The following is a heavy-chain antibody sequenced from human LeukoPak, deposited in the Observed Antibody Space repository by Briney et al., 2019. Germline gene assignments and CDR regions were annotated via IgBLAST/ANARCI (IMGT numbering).Heavy chain of an antibody. CDR3: ARDNKFGRYFDWDDAFDI. CDR1: GFIFDNYV. V-gene: IGHV3-9*01. CDR2: ISWNSGII. Sequence: PGGSLRLSCAASGFIFDNYVMHWVRQAPGKGLEWVSSISWNSGIIDYADSVKGRFTISRDNAKNSLYLQMNSLRAEDTAVYYCARDNKFGRYFDWDDAFDIWGQGTMVTVSS. D-gene: IGHD3-9*01. J-gene: IGHJ3*02.